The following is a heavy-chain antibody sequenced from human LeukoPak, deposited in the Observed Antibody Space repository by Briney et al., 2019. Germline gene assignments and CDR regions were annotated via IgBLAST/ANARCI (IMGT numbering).Heavy chain of an antibody. CDR3: ARVDTYYYDSSGYDYFDH. V-gene: IGHV3-66*01. J-gene: IGHJ4*02. CDR1: GFTVSSNY. D-gene: IGHD3-22*01. CDR2: IFSGGST. Sequence: PGGSLRLSCAASGFTVSSNYMSWVRQAPGKGLEWVSVIFSGGSTYYADSVKGRFTISRDNSKNTVYLQMNSLRAGDTAVYYCARVDTYYYDSSGYDYFDHWGQGTLVTVSS.